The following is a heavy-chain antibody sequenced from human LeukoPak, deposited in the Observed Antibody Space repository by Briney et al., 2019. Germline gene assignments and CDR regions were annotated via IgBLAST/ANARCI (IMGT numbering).Heavy chain of an antibody. CDR3: ARDSYYNFTKYYYAYFDL. V-gene: IGHV3-21*01. CDR2: ISTSSSYI. CDR1: GFTFNRYN. J-gene: IGHJ4*02. Sequence: PGGSLRLSCAASGFTFNRYNMNWVRRAPGKGLEWVPSISTSSSYIYYADSVKGRFTISRDNAKNSIHLQMDSLRAEDTAVYYCARDSYYNFTKYYYAYFDLCGQGTPVTVSS. D-gene: IGHD3-10*01.